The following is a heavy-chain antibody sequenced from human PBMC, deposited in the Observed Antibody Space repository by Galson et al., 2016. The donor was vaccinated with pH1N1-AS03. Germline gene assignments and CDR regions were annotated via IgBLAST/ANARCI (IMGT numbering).Heavy chain of an antibody. Sequence: ETLSLTCAVSGDSINSENWWSWVRQPPGKGLEWIGEIFHTGYANHNPSLKSRVTISIDKPKNHFSLKLTSVTAADTAVYYCATCSSTCLYSNAPKYFQDWGQGTLVTVSS. D-gene: IGHD6-13*01. J-gene: IGHJ1*01. CDR2: IFHTGYA. CDR3: ATCSSTCLYSNAPKYFQD. CDR1: GDSINSENW. V-gene: IGHV4/OR15-8*02.